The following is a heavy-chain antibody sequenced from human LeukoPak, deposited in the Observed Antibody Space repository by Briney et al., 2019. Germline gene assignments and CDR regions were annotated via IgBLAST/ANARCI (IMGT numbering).Heavy chain of an antibody. D-gene: IGHD2-21*02. V-gene: IGHV3-30*02. CDR3: AKLFCGTDCFTRLGGLES. CDR1: GFTFDDHA. CDR2: IRFNGSTK. Sequence: PAGRSLRLSCAASGFTFDDHAMHWVRQAPGKGLEWVAFIRFNGSTKKYADSIKGRFTISGDNSKSTLYLHMNTLRPEDTAMYFCAKLFCGTDCFTRLGGLESWGQGTLVTVSS. J-gene: IGHJ4*02.